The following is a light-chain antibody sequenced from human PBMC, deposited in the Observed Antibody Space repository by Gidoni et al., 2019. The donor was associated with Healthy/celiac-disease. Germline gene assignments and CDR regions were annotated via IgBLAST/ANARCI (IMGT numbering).Light chain of an antibody. CDR1: QSVLYSSNNKNY. CDR2: WAS. V-gene: IGKV4-1*01. J-gene: IGKJ4*01. Sequence: DIVRTQSPDSLAVSLGERATINCKSSQSVLYSSNNKNYLAWYQQKPGQPPKLLIYWASTRESGVPDRFSGSGSGTDFTLTISSLQAEDVAVYYFQQYYSTPHFGGGTKVEIK. CDR3: QQYYSTPH.